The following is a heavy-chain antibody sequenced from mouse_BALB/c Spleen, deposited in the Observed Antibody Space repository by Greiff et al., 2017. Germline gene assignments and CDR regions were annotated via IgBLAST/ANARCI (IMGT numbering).Heavy chain of an antibody. V-gene: IGHV5-9-4*01. CDR1: GFTFSSYA. J-gene: IGHJ4*01. Sequence: EVQLVESGGGLVKPGGSLKLSCAASGFTFSSYAMSWVRQSPEKRLEWVAEISSGGSYTYYPDTVTGRFTISRDNAKNTLYLEMSSLRSEDTAMYYCARVGRNYYAMDYWGQGTSVTVSS. CDR2: ISSGGSYT. D-gene: IGHD4-1*01. CDR3: ARVGRNYYAMDY.